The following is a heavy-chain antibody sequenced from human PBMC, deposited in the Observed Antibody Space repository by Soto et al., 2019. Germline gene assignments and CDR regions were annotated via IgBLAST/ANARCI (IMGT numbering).Heavy chain of an antibody. V-gene: IGHV3-33*01. CDR1: GFDFGSYG. CDR2: LGFDGGGR. D-gene: IGHD1-26*01. Sequence: QMQLVESGGGVVQPGTSLRLSCAASGFDFGSYGMHWVRQTPGKGLEWVAVLGFDGGGRYYADSVKGRFTISRDNSKKMLYLQMDSLRAGDTASYYCAREPVGPDYAMDVWGQGTTVTVSS. J-gene: IGHJ6*02. CDR3: AREPVGPDYAMDV.